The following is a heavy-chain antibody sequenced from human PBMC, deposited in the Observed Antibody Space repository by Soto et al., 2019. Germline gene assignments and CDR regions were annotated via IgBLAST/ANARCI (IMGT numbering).Heavy chain of an antibody. CDR2: MNPNSGNT. J-gene: IGHJ6*03. CDR3: ARASYYDILTVYYIMWDYYYYMDV. V-gene: IGHV1-8*01. D-gene: IGHD3-9*01. CDR1: GYTFTSYD. Sequence: ASVKVSCKASGYTFTSYDINWVRQATGQGLEWMGWMNPNSGNTGYAQKFQGRVTMTRNTSISTAYMELSSLRSEDTAVYYCARASYYDILTVYYIMWDYYYYMDVWGKGTTVTVSS.